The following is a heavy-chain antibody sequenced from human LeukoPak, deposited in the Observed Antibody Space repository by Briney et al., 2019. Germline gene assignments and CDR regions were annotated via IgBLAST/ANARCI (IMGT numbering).Heavy chain of an antibody. J-gene: IGHJ4*02. CDR3: ASSITMVRGVMSQLDY. CDR1: GYTFTSYG. CDR2: ISAYNGNT. V-gene: IGHV1-18*01. D-gene: IGHD3-10*01. Sequence: ASVKVSCKASGYTFTSYGISWVRQAPGQGLEWMGWISAYNGNTNYAQKLQGRVTMTTDTSTSTAYMELRSLRSDGTAVYYCASSITMVRGVMSQLDYWGQGTLVTVSS.